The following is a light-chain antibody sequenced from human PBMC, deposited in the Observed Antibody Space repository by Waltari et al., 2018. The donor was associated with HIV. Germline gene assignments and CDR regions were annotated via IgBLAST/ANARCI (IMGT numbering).Light chain of an antibody. Sequence: QSVLTQPPSASGSPGQGVTISCSGSSSNIGTNPVPWYQHLPESAPKLLIYSNNQRPSGVPDRFSASKSGTSASLAISGLRSEDEAEYYCAAWDENLNGLFGGGTKLTVL. CDR2: SNN. V-gene: IGLV1-44*01. CDR3: AAWDENLNGL. CDR1: SSNIGTNP. J-gene: IGLJ3*02.